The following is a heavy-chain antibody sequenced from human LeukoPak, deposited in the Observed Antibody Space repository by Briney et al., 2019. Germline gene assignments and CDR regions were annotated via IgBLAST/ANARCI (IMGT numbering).Heavy chain of an antibody. Sequence: SETLSLTCAVYGGSFSGYYWSWIRQPPGKGLEWIGEINHSGSTNYNPSLKSRVTISVGTSKNQFSLKLNSVTAADTAVYYCARAARGFRTDYWGQGTLVTVSS. V-gene: IGHV4-34*01. D-gene: IGHD5-18*01. CDR1: GGSFSGYY. CDR2: INHSGST. J-gene: IGHJ4*02. CDR3: ARAARGFRTDY.